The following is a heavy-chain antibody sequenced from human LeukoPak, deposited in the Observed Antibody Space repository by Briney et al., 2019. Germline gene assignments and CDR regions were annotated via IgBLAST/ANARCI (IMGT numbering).Heavy chain of an antibody. D-gene: IGHD1-26*01. J-gene: IGHJ4*02. Sequence: PSETLSLTCTVSGGSISSGSYYWSWIRQPAGKGLEWIGRIYTSGSTNYNPSLKSRVTISVDTSKNQFSLKLSSVTAADTAVYYCARDLSQWELLPGGYWGQGTLVTVSS. CDR3: ARDLSQWELLPGGY. CDR1: GGSISSGSYY. CDR2: IYTSGST. V-gene: IGHV4-61*02.